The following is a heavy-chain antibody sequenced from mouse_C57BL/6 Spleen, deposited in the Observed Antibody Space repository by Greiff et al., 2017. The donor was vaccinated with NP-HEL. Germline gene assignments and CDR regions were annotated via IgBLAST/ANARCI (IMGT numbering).Heavy chain of an antibody. D-gene: IGHD4-1*01. J-gene: IGHJ4*01. CDR3: ARLGNYAMDY. Sequence: QVQLKESGAELVKPGASVKISCKASGYAFSSYWMNWVKQRPGKGLEWIGQIYPGDGDTNYNGKFKGKATLTADKSSSTAYMQLSSLTSEDSAVYFCARLGNYAMDYWGQGTSVTVSS. CDR1: GYAFSSYW. V-gene: IGHV1-80*01. CDR2: IYPGDGDT.